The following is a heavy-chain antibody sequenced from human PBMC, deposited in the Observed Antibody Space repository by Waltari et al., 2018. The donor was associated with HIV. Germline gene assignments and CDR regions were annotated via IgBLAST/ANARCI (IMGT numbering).Heavy chain of an antibody. CDR1: GFSLSTARMG. CDR2: IFSNDEK. CDR3: ARIRDGIRVYGSGYYFDY. V-gene: IGHV2-26*01. Sequence: QVTLKESGPVLVIPTETLTLTCTVSGFSLSTARMGVSWLRQPPGKALGWLAHIFSNDEKSYSTSLRSRLTISKDTSKSPVVLTMTNMDPVDTSTYYCARIRDGIRVYGSGYYFDYWGQGTLVTVSS. J-gene: IGHJ4*02. D-gene: IGHD3-10*01.